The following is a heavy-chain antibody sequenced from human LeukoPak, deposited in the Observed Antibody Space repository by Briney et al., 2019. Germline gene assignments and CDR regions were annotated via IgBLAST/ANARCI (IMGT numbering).Heavy chain of an antibody. D-gene: IGHD1-7*01. V-gene: IGHV4-34*01. Sequence: PSETLSLTGTVSGGSISSYYWSWIRQPPGKGLEWIGEINHSGSTNYNPSLKSRVTISVDTSKNQFSLKLSSVTAADTAVYYCARGRGITGTTDSNWFDPWGQGTLVTVSS. J-gene: IGHJ5*02. CDR3: ARGRGITGTTDSNWFDP. CDR1: GGSISSYY. CDR2: INHSGST.